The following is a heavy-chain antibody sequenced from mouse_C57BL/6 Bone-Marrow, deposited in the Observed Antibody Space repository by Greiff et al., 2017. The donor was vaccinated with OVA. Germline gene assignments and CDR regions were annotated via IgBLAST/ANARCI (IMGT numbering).Heavy chain of an antibody. D-gene: IGHD1-1*01. CDR2: ISSGGSYT. J-gene: IGHJ2*01. Sequence: EVKLVGSGGDLVKPGGSLKLSCAASGFTFSSYGMSWVRQTPDKRLEWVATISSGGSYTYYPDSVKGRFTISRDNAKNTLYLQMSSLKSEDTAMYYCAITTVVALFDYWGQGTTLTVSS. CDR3: AITTVVALFDY. V-gene: IGHV5-6*02. CDR1: GFTFSSYG.